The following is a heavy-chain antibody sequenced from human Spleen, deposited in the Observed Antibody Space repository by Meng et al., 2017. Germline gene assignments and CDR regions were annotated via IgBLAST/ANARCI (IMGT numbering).Heavy chain of an antibody. V-gene: IGHV3-33*01. CDR2: IWYDGSNK. J-gene: IGHJ3*02. Sequence: GESLKISCAASGFTFSSYGMHWVRQAPGKGLEWVAVIWYDGSNKYYADSVKGRFTISRDNSKNTLYLQMNSLRAEDTAVYYCAGGGQFTMSDAFDIWGQGTMVTVSS. CDR1: GFTFSSYG. D-gene: IGHD3-10*02. CDR3: AGGGQFTMSDAFDI.